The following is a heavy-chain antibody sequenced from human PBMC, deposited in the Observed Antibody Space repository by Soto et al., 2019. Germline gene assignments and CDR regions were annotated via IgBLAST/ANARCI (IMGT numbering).Heavy chain of an antibody. CDR1: GFTFSSYV. CDR2: ISGSGGSI. J-gene: IGHJ4*02. Sequence: GGSLSLSCAASGFTFSSYVMTWVRQAPGKGLEWVSSISGSGGSIYYADSVKGRFTISRDNSKNTLYLHMNSLRAEDTAVYYCAKDGTYSSSWPYYFDYWGQGTLVTVSS. CDR3: AKDGTYSSSWPYYFDY. V-gene: IGHV3-23*01. D-gene: IGHD6-13*01.